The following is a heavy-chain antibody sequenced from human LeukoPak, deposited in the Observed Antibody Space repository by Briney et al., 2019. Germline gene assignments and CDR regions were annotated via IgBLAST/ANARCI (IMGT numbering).Heavy chain of an antibody. CDR1: GYTFTSYA. CDR3: ARDGYYDILTGYYILGAYFDY. D-gene: IGHD3-9*01. V-gene: IGHV1-3*01. CDR2: INAGNGNT. Sequence: GASVKVSCKASGYTFTSYAMHWVRQAPGQRLEWMGWINAGNGNTKYSQKFQGRVTITRDTSTSTAYMELRSLRSDDTAVYYCARDGYYDILTGYYILGAYFDYWGQGTLVTVSS. J-gene: IGHJ4*02.